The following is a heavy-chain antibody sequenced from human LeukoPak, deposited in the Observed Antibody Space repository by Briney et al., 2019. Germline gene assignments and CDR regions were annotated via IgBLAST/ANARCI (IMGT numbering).Heavy chain of an antibody. CDR1: GGSISSCSYY. CDR2: IYYSGST. V-gene: IGHV4-39*07. D-gene: IGHD2-21*02. CDR3: ASPGSACGGDCYSPPLWY. Sequence: SETLSLTCTVSGGSISSCSYYWGWIRQPPGKGLEWIVSIYYSGSTYYNPSLKSRVTISVDTSKNQFSLKLSSVTAADTAVYYCASPGSACGGDCYSPPLWYWGQGTLVTVSS. J-gene: IGHJ4*02.